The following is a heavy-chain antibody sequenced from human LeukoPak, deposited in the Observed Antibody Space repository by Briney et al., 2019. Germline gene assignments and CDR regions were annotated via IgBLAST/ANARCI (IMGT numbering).Heavy chain of an antibody. CDR2: IYYSGST. CDR1: GGSISSYY. V-gene: IGHV4-59*01. D-gene: IGHD2-15*01. CDR3: ARGTGWYGRPDAFDI. Sequence: SETLSLTCTVSGGSISSYYWSWIRQPPGKGLEWIGYIYYSGSTNYNPSLKSRVTISVDTSKNQFSLKLSSVTAADTAVYYCARGTGWYGRPDAFDIWGQGTMVTVSS. J-gene: IGHJ3*02.